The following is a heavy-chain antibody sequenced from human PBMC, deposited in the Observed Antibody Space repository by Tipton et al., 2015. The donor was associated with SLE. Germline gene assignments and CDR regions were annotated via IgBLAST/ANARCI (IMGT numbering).Heavy chain of an antibody. CDR3: ARALYGSGTYYDH. Sequence: QLVQSGAEVRKPGESLKISCKTSGYSFTSHWIGWVRQMPGKGLEWMGIIYPDDSETRYSPSFQGQVTISADKSFNTAYLQWRNLKASDSAVYYCARALYGSGTYYDHWGQGTLVTVSS. CDR2: IYPDDSET. V-gene: IGHV5-51*03. J-gene: IGHJ4*02. CDR1: GYSFTSHW. D-gene: IGHD3-10*01.